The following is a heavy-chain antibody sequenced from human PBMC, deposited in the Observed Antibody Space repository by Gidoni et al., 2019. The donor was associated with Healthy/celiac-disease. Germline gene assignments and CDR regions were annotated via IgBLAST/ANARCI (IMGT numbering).Heavy chain of an antibody. Sequence: EVQLLESGGGLVQPGGSLRLSCAASGFTFSSYAMSWVRQAPGKGLEWVSAISGSGGSTYYADSVKGRFTISRDNSKNTLYLQMNSLRAEDTAVYYCAKHYCGGDCYPEYFQHWGQGTLVTVSS. V-gene: IGHV3-23*01. CDR1: GFTFSSYA. CDR3: AKHYCGGDCYPEYFQH. J-gene: IGHJ1*01. D-gene: IGHD2-21*02. CDR2: ISGSGGST.